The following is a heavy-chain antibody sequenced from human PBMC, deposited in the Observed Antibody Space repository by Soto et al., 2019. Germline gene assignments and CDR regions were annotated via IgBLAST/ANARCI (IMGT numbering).Heavy chain of an antibody. CDR1: GFTFSNYA. J-gene: IGHJ6*02. Sequence: GGSLRLSCAASGFTFSNYAMSWVGQAPGEGLEWVSGISGSGGSTYYADSVKGRFTISRDNSKNTLYLQMNSLRAEDTAVYYCRLDYFYYGMDVWGHGTTVTVSS. V-gene: IGHV3-23*01. CDR2: ISGSGGST. CDR3: RLDYFYYGMDV.